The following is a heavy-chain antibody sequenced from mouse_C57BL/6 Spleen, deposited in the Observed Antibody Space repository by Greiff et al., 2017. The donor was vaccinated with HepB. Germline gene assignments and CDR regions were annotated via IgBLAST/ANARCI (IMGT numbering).Heavy chain of an antibody. V-gene: IGHV5-17*01. D-gene: IGHD3-2*02. CDR2: ISSGSSTI. J-gene: IGHJ2*01. Sequence: EVQRVESGGGLVKPGGSLKLSCAASGFTFSDYGMHWVRQAPEKGLEWVAYISSGSSTIYYADTVKGRFTISRDNAKNTLFLQMTSLRSEDTAMYYCARGEELRLSYFDYWGQGTTLTVSS. CDR1: GFTFSDYG. CDR3: ARGEELRLSYFDY.